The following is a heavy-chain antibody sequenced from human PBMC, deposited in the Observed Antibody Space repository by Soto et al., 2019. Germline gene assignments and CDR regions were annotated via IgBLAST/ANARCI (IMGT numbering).Heavy chain of an antibody. CDR3: AQDRGWGVVSPSHDY. CDR2: IRATGGQT. Sequence: EVQLLESGGAMVQPGGPLRLSCAASGFTFRNFVMSWVRQAPGKGLEWVSAIRATGGQTFYADSVKGRFTISRDNSKNMLYLQINSLRDEDTALYFCAQDRGWGVVSPSHDYWGQGTLVTVSS. J-gene: IGHJ4*02. D-gene: IGHD2-21*01. V-gene: IGHV3-23*01. CDR1: GFTFRNFV.